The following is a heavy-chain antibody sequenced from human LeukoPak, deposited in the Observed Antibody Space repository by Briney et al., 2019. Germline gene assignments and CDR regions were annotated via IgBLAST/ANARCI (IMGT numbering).Heavy chain of an antibody. V-gene: IGHV1-3*01. J-gene: IGHJ5*02. CDR1: GFTFTTYT. CDR2: INAANGNT. CDR3: ARGAPIRVAVAATFDP. D-gene: IGHD6-19*01. Sequence: ASVKVSCKTSGFTFTTYTMHWVRQAPGQRLEWMGWINAANGNTQYSQKFQGRVTITRDTSASTAYMELSSLRSEDMAVYYCARGAPIRVAVAATFDPWGQGTLVTVPP.